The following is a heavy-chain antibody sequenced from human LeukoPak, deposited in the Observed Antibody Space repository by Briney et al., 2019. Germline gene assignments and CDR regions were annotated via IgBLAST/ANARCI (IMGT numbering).Heavy chain of an antibody. CDR2: ISAYNGNT. D-gene: IGHD3-3*01. CDR3: ARGSTYYDFWSGYPPPYYYYGMDV. Sequence: GASVKVSCKASGFTFSDYYIHWVRQAPGQGLEWMGWISAYNGNTNYAQKLQGRVTMTTDTSTSTAYMELRSLRSDDTAVYYCARGSTYYDFWSGYPPPYYYYGMDVWGQGTTVTVSS. J-gene: IGHJ6*02. V-gene: IGHV1-18*04. CDR1: GFTFSDYY.